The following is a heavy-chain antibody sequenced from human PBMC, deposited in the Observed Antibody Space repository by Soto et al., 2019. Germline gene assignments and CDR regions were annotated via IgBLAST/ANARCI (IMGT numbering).Heavy chain of an antibody. CDR3: ARDLDYHYGSGTYYYPLDY. J-gene: IGHJ4*02. CDR2: INDDGTST. Sequence: GGSLRLSCAASGFTFTSYRMHWVRQAPGKGPVWVSSINDDGTSTNYAASVKGRFTISRDNTKNTVYLQMNSLRAEDTAVYHCARDLDYHYGSGTYYYPLDYWGQGTLVTVSS. CDR1: GFTFTSYR. D-gene: IGHD3-10*01. V-gene: IGHV3-74*01.